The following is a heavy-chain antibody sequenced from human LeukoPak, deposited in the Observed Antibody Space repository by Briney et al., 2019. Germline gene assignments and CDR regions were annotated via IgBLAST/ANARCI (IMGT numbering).Heavy chain of an antibody. CDR1: GYTFTGYY. V-gene: IGHV1-2*02. CDR3: ARDYLLYIAAAGTELDY. Sequence: ASVKVSCKASGYTFTGYYMHWVRQAPGRGLEWMGWINPNSGGTNYAQKFQGRVTMTRDTSISTAYMELSRLRSDDTAVYYCARDYLLYIAAAGTELDYWGQGTLVTVSS. J-gene: IGHJ4*02. CDR2: INPNSGGT. D-gene: IGHD6-13*01.